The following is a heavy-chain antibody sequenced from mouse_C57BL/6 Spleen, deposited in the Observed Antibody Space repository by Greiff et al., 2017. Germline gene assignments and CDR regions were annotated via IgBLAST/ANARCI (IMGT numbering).Heavy chain of an antibody. CDR2: INPSTGGT. CDR1: GYTFTRYW. Sequence: VQLQQPGTELVKPGASVKLSCKASGYTFTRYWLPWVQQRPGHGLEWIGNINPSTGGTNYNEKFQSQATLTVDKSSSTAYMQSSSLTSEDAAVYYGARGYYYGYYAMDDWGQGTSGTVSS. D-gene: IGHD1-1*01. V-gene: IGHV1-53*01. J-gene: IGHJ4*01. CDR3: ARGYYYGYYAMDD.